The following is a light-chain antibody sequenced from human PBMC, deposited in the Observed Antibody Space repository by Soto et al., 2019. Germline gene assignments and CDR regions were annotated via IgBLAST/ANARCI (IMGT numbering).Light chain of an antibody. J-gene: IGLJ1*01. CDR3: CSYAGSIYV. V-gene: IGLV2-11*01. Sequence: QSALTQPRSVSGSPGQSVTISCTGTSSDVGGYNHVSWYQQHPGKAPKLMIYDVSKRPSGVPDRFSGSKSGNTGSLTISGLQAAEEADYYCCSYAGSIYVFGTGTKLTVL. CDR2: DVS. CDR1: SSDVGGYNH.